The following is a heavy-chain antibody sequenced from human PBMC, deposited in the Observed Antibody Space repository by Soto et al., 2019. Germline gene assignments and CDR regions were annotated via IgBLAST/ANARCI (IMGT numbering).Heavy chain of an antibody. J-gene: IGHJ2*01. CDR3: ARTIAAAGGRRYFDL. V-gene: IGHV3-11*03. CDR2: ISSSSSYK. D-gene: IGHD6-13*01. CDR1: GFTFSDYY. Sequence: PGGSLRLSCAASGFTFSDYYMSWIRQAPGKGLEWVSYISSSSSYKNYADSVKGRFTISRDNAKNSLYLQMNSLRAEDTAVYYCARTIAAAGGRRYFDLWGRGTLVTVS.